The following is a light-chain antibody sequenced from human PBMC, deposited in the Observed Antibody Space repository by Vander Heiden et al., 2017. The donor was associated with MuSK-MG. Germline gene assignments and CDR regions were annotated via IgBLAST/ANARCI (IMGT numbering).Light chain of an antibody. CDR2: LGS. CDR3: MQALQTRT. V-gene: IGKV2-28*01. CDR1: QSLLHSNGYNY. J-gene: IGKJ1*01. Sequence: DIVMTQSPLSLPVTPGEPASISCRSSQSLLHSNGYNYLDWYLQKPGQSPQLLIYLGSTLAYGVPDKFSCSGLGTDFTLKISRREAEHVGVYYCMQALQTRTFGQGTKVEIK.